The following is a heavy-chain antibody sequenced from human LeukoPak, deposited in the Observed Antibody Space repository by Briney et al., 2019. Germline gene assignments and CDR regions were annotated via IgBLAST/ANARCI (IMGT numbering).Heavy chain of an antibody. CDR3: ARDMVVIGHGEI. D-gene: IGHD2-21*01. CDR1: GFTVSSNY. J-gene: IGHJ3*02. CDR2: IYSGGST. Sequence: GGSLRLSCAASGFTVSSNYMSWVRQAPGKGLEWVSVIYSGGSTYYADSVKGRFTISRDNSKNTLYLQMNSLRAEDTAVYYCARDMVVIGHGEIWGQGTMVTVSS. V-gene: IGHV3-66*01.